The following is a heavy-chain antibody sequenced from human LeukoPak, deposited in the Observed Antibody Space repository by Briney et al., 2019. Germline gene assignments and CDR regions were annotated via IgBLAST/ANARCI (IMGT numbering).Heavy chain of an antibody. CDR2: IYYSGST. V-gene: IGHV4-59*01. CDR3: ARAVDGYLNRYFDY. CDR1: GGSISSYY. Sequence: SETLSLTCTVSGGSISSYYWSWIWQPPGKGLEWSGYIYYSGSTNYNPSLKSRVTISVDTSKTQFSLKLSSVTAADTTVYYCARAVDGYLNRYFDYWGQGTLVTVSS. J-gene: IGHJ4*02. D-gene: IGHD5-18*01.